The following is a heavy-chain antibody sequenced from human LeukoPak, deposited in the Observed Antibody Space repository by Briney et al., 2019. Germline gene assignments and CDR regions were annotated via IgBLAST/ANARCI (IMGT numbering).Heavy chain of an antibody. Sequence: ASVKVSCKASGYTFTSYDIHWVRQDPGRGLDYLGWMNPNSGKTGYTQKFQGRFSMTRDTSISTAYLELNSLTSEDTAVYYCARGGGFSFGAQSYYQLSLWGQGTLVTVSS. CDR3: ARGGGFSFGAQSYYQLSL. CDR1: GYTFTSYD. J-gene: IGHJ4*02. CDR2: MNPNSGKT. V-gene: IGHV1-8*01. D-gene: IGHD3-10*01.